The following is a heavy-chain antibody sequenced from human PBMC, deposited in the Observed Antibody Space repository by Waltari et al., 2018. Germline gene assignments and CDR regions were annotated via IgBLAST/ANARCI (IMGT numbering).Heavy chain of an antibody. CDR1: DDSINTGPFY. CDR2: VDNTGSP. V-gene: IGHV4-31*03. D-gene: IGHD6-6*01. CDR3: AISSSGGNYFDY. J-gene: IGHJ4*02. Sequence: QVHLQESGPGLVKPSQTLSLTCSISDDSINTGPFYFTWILQYPGKGLEWIGYVDNTGSPSYNPSLRSRFSISVDTSRRHFSLKLMSVTAADTASYFCAISSSGGNYFDYWGRGTLVTVSS.